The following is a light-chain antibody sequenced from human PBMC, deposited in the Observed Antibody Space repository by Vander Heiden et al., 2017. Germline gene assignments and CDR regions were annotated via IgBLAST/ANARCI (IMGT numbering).Light chain of an antibody. CDR3: QQIYSTPPYT. Sequence: DIQMTQSPSSLSASVGDRVTITCRASQSISSYLNWYQQKPGKAPKLLIYAASSLQSGVPSRFSGSAYGTDFTLTISSLQPEDFATYYCQQIYSTPPYTFGQWTKLEIK. CDR2: AAS. J-gene: IGKJ2*01. V-gene: IGKV1-39*01. CDR1: QSISSY.